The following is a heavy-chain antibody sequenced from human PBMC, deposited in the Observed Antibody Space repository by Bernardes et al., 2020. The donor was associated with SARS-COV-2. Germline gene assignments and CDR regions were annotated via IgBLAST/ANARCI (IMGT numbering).Heavy chain of an antibody. CDR1: GFTFNRFY. J-gene: IGHJ4*02. CDR3: AKDHLDYRTGYFQD. D-gene: IGHD3-9*01. V-gene: IGHV3-23*01. Sequence: GGSLRLSCVVSGFTFNRFYMSWVRQAPGRGLEWVSSISGSGTEISVADSLKGRLTVSRDNSKNTLYLEMSSLRADDTALYYCAKDHLDYRTGYFQDWGQGTPVSVSP. CDR2: ISGSGTEI.